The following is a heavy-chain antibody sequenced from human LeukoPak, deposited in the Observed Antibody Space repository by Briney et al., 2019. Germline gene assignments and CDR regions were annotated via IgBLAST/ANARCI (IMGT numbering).Heavy chain of an antibody. V-gene: IGHV3-30-3*01. D-gene: IGHD5-18*01. CDR1: GFTFSDYA. CDR2: ISYDGGSK. J-gene: IGHJ4*02. Sequence: GGSLRLSCAASGFTFSDYAIHWVPLAPGRGLDWVSVISYDGGSKYYADPVKGRFTISRDNSKNTLYLQMNSLRAEDTAVYYCARPQGGRQLWLHFDYWGQGTQVTVSS. CDR3: ARPQGGRQLWLHFDY.